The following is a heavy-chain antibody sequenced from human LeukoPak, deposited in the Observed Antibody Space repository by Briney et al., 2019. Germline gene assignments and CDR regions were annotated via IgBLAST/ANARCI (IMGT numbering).Heavy chain of an antibody. D-gene: IGHD2-21*01. J-gene: IGHJ4*02. CDR1: GITFSNYG. Sequence: GGSLRLSCAASGITFSNYGMSWVRQAPGKGLEWVAGISDSGGSTTYADSVKGRFTISRDNAKNTLFLQMNSLRVEDTAVYFCAKRGVVIRVILVGFHKQAYYFDSWGQGALVTVSS. CDR3: AKRGVVIRVILVGFHKQAYYFDS. V-gene: IGHV3-23*01. CDR2: ISDSGGST.